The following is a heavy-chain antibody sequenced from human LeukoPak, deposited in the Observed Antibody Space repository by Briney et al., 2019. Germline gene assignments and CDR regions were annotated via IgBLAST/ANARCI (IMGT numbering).Heavy chain of an antibody. J-gene: IGHJ5*02. V-gene: IGHV4-34*01. Sequence: SETLSLTCAVYGGSFSGYYWSWIRQPPGKGLEWIWEINHSGSTNYNPSLKSRVTISVDTSKNQFSLKLSSVTAADTAVYYCARGRRSVLMVYAKYNWFDPWGQGTLVTVSS. CDR2: INHSGST. CDR3: ARGRRSVLMVYAKYNWFDP. D-gene: IGHD2-8*01. CDR1: GGSFSGYY.